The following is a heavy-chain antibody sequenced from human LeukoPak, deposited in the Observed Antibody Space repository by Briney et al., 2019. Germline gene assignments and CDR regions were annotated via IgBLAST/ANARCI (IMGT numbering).Heavy chain of an antibody. CDR3: ARAPSDSWFQH. CDR2: IYYSGST. CDR1: GGSIRSYY. J-gene: IGHJ1*01. V-gene: IGHV4-59*12. D-gene: IGHD3-22*01. Sequence: PSETLSLTCTVSGGSIRSYYWSWIRQSPGKGLEWIGHIYYSGSTNYNPSLKSRVTISVDTSKNQFSLKLSSVTAADTAVYYCARAPSDSWFQHWGQGTLVTVSS.